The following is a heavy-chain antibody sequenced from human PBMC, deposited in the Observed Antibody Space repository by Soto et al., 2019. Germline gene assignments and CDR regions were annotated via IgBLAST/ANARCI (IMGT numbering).Heavy chain of an antibody. CDR1: GFTFSSYG. V-gene: IGHV3-33*01. CDR2: IWYDGSNK. J-gene: IGHJ4*02. CDR3: ASGCVSGGSCQGTYFDY. Sequence: QVQLVESGGGVVQPGRSLRLSCAASGFTFSSYGMHWVRQAPGKGLEWVAVIWYDGSNKYYADSVKGRFTISRDNSKNTLDLEMNSLRAEDTAVYYCASGCVSGGSCQGTYFDYWGQGTLVTVSS. D-gene: IGHD2-15*01.